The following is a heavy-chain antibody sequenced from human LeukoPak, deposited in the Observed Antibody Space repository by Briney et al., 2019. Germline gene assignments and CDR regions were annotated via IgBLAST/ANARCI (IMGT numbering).Heavy chain of an antibody. J-gene: IGHJ4*02. D-gene: IGHD3-10*01. CDR1: GFTFSTYW. CDR3: ARVGGSSDFDY. CDR2: IDTDGSST. Sequence: PGGSLRLSCAASGFTFSTYWMHWVRQAPGKGLVWVSLIDTDGSSTPYADSVKGRFTISRDNAKNTLYLQMNSLRAEDTAVYHCARVGGSSDFDYWGQGTLVTVSS. V-gene: IGHV3-74*01.